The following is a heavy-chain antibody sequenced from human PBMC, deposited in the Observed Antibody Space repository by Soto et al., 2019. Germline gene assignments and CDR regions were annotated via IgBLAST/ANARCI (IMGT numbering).Heavy chain of an antibody. CDR3: VVVHSYGSSYYYGMDV. V-gene: IGHV3-30-3*01. CDR2: ISYDGNKK. Sequence: GGSLRLSCAASRFSFSSYAMHGVRQAPGKGLEWLAVISYDGNKKYYADSVKGRFTISRDNSKHTVYLQMNSLRAEDTAVYYCVVVHSYGSSYYYGMDVWGQGTTVTVSS. J-gene: IGHJ6*02. CDR1: RFSFSSYA. D-gene: IGHD5-18*01.